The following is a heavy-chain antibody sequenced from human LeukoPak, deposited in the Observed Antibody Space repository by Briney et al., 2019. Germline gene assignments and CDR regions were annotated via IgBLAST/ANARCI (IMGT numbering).Heavy chain of an antibody. CDR1: GDSVTSNTAA. D-gene: IGHD2-15*01. CDR2: TYYRSKWYN. CDR3: ARDVRYCSGGSCYSDCFDP. Sequence: SQTLSLTFAISGDSVTSNTAAWNWIRQSPSRGLEWLGRTYYRSKWYNDYAVSVKSRITINPDTSKNQFSLQLNSVTPEDTAGYYCARDVRYCSGGSCYSDCFDPWGQGTLVTVSS. V-gene: IGHV6-1*01. J-gene: IGHJ5*02.